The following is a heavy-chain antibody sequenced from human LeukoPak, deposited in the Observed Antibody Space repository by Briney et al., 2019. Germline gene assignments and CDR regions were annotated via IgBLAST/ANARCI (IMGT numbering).Heavy chain of an antibody. CDR3: ARDAEATVTYNWFDP. CDR1: GFTFSSYA. V-gene: IGHV3-30*04. J-gene: IGHJ5*02. CDR2: ISYDGSNK. D-gene: IGHD4-17*01. Sequence: PGGSLRLSCAASGFTFSSYAMHWVRQAPGKGLEWVAVISYDGSNKYYADSVKGRFTISRDNSKNTLYLQMNSLRAEDTAVYYCARDAEATVTYNWFDPWGQGTLVTVSS.